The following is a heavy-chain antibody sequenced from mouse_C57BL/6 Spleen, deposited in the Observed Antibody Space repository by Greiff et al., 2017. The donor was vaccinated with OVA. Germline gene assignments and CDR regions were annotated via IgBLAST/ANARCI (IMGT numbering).Heavy chain of an antibody. CDR2: IYPGDGDT. J-gene: IGHJ4*01. Sequence: VQLQQSGAELVKPGASVKISCKASGYAFSSYWMNWVKQRPGKGLEWIGQIYPGDGDTNYNGKFKGKATLTADKSSSTAYMQLSSLTSEDSAVYFCARTSTVVAEDAMDYWGQGTSVTVSS. CDR1: GYAFSSYW. CDR3: ARTSTVVAEDAMDY. V-gene: IGHV1-80*01. D-gene: IGHD1-1*01.